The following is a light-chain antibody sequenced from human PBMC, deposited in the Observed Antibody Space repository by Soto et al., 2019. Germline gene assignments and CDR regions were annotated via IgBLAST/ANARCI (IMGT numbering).Light chain of an antibody. CDR1: SSDVGGYNY. CDR3: LSFTSTSTYI. CDR2: EVT. Sequence: QSVLPQPASVSASPGQSITISCTGTSSDVGGYNYVSWYQHLPGKAPKLMIYEVTNRPSGVSTRFSGSKSGNTASLTISGLQAEDEADYYCLSFTSTSTYIFGTGTKVTVL. V-gene: IGLV2-14*01. J-gene: IGLJ1*01.